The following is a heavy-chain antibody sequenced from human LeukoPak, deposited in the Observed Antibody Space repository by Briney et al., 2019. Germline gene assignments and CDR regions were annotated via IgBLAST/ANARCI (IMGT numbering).Heavy chain of an antibody. CDR3: VKGVWGYSSSWYDY. CDR1: GFTFSSYA. Sequence: PGGSLRLSCSASGFTFSSYAMHRVRQAPGKGLEYVSAISSNGGSTYYADSVKGRFTISRDNSKNTLYLQMSSLRAEDTAVYYCVKGVWGYSSSWYDYWGQGTLVTVSS. J-gene: IGHJ4*02. V-gene: IGHV3-64D*06. D-gene: IGHD6-13*01. CDR2: ISSNGGST.